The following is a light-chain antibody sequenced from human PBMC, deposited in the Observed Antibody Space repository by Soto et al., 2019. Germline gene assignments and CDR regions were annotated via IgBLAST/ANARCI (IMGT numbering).Light chain of an antibody. CDR3: SSYTSSRKPYV. J-gene: IGLJ1*01. CDR1: SRDVGGYDY. V-gene: IGLV2-14*01. CDR2: EVS. Sequence: QSALTQPASVSGSPGQSITISCTGTSRDVGGYDYVSWYQHHPGKAPKLMIYEVSSRPSGVSDRFSGSKSGNTASLTISGLQTEDEADYYSSSYTSSRKPYVFGTGNKLTVL.